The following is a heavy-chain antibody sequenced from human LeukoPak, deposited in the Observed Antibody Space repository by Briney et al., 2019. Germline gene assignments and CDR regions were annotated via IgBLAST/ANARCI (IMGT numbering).Heavy chain of an antibody. D-gene: IGHD2-8*02. J-gene: IGHJ4*02. Sequence: ASVKVSCKGSGYIFRNYGISWVRQAPGQGLEWMGWMSAYNGNRNYAQNLQDRVTMTTDTSTSTAYMELRSLKSDDTAVYYCARGGLWCTGNKCYYYFDYWGQGTLVTVSS. CDR1: GYIFRNYG. CDR3: ARGGLWCTGNKCYYYFDY. CDR2: MSAYNGNR. V-gene: IGHV1-18*01.